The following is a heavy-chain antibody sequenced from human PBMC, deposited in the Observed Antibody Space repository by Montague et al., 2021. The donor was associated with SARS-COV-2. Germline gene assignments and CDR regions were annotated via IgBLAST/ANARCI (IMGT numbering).Heavy chain of an antibody. CDR1: GDSVSPDF. D-gene: IGHD1-26*01. V-gene: IGHV4-59*02. CDR3: VRDPAPSGSGTFYDY. CDR2: VYYSRSS. Sequence: SETLSLTCTVSGDSVSPDFWTWIRQPPGKGLEWIGYVYYSRSSSYNPSLRGRVSIAVDTSKNQFSLRLSTVTAADTAIYYCVRDPAPSGSGTFYDYWGQGTLVAVSS. J-gene: IGHJ4*02.